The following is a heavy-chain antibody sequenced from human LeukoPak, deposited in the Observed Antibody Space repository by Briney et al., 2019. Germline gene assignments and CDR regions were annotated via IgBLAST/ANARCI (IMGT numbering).Heavy chain of an antibody. CDR3: ARGRWEVRFDP. CDR1: GGSFSGYY. D-gene: IGHD1-26*01. V-gene: IGHV4-34*01. J-gene: IGHJ5*02. CDR2: ISHIGST. Sequence: SETLSLTCAVYGGSFSGYYWSWVRQPPGKGLEWIGEISHIGSTNYNPSLESRVTISVDTSKNQFSLKLSSVTAADTAVYYCARGRWEVRFDPWGQGTLVTVSS.